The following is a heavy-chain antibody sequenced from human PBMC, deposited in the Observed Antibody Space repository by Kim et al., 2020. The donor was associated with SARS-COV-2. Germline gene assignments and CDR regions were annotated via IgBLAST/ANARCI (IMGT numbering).Heavy chain of an antibody. CDR3: AGALHDYGETTFDY. Sequence: KGRLTISRNNAKNSLYLQMNSLRAEDTAVYYCAGALHDYGETTFDYWGQGTLVTVSS. J-gene: IGHJ4*02. D-gene: IGHD4-17*01. V-gene: IGHV3-11*06.